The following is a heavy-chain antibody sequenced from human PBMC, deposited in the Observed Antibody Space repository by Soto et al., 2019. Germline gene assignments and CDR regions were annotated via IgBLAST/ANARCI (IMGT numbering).Heavy chain of an antibody. CDR2: ISSDGTYI. J-gene: IGHJ5*02. Sequence: EVQLVESGGGLVQPGGSLRLSCVVSGFAFTNYWMHWVRQAPGKGLVWVSRISSDGTYIQYGDSVRGRFTISRDNAKNTEYLQMNSLRAEDTAVYYCVRNSVVTPDSVWFDPWGQGTLVTVSS. CDR3: VRNSVVTPDSVWFDP. D-gene: IGHD2-2*01. CDR1: GFAFTNYW. V-gene: IGHV3-74*03.